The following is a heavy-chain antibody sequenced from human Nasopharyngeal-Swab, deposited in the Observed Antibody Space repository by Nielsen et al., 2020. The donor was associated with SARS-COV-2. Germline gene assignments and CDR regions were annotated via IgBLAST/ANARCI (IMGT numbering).Heavy chain of an antibody. Sequence: SVKVSCKAYGGTFTTYTISWVRQCPGQGLEWMGGIIPILDKPNYAQKFQGIVTITADRSTSTAYMELSSLRSEDTAVYFCARDLQGALNYYVMDVWGQGTTVTVSS. V-gene: IGHV1-69*10. CDR1: GGTFTTYT. CDR3: ARDLQGALNYYVMDV. D-gene: IGHD1-26*01. CDR2: IIPILDKP. J-gene: IGHJ6*02.